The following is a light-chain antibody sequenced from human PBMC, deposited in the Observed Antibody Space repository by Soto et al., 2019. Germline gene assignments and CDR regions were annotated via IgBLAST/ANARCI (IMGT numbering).Light chain of an antibody. V-gene: IGKV1-5*03. CDR3: QQYNRSPWT. Sequence: DIQMTQSPSTLSASVGDRATITCRASQTISSWLAWYQQKPGRAPKLLIYNASTLESEVPSRFSGSGSGTEFTLTISSLQPDDFATYYCQQYNRSPWTFGQGTKVEIK. J-gene: IGKJ1*01. CDR2: NAS. CDR1: QTISSW.